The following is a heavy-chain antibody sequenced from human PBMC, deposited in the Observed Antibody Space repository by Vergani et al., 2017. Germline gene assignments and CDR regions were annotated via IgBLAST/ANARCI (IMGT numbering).Heavy chain of an antibody. J-gene: IGHJ4*02. CDR1: GGSISSYY. D-gene: IGHD3-9*01. CDR2: IYDSGST. CDR3: ARRTGIVYDIFCDTQYFFDF. Sequence: QVQLQESGPGLVKPSETLSLTCTVSGGSISSYYWSWIRQPPGQGLGWIGYIYDSGSTNYNPSLKSRVTISVDTSNNHFSLRINSLTAADTAVYYCARRTGIVYDIFCDTQYFFDFWGEGTLVTVSS. V-gene: IGHV4-59*08.